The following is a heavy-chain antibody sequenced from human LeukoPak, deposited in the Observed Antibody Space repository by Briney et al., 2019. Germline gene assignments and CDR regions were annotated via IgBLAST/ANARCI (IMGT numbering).Heavy chain of an antibody. J-gene: IGHJ3*02. Sequence: SETLSLTCIVSGGSISSYYWNWIRQSAGKGLEWIGRIYTSGSTNYNPSLKSRVTMSVDTSKNQFSLKLSSVTAADTAVYYCARARAHCSSTSCYTGDAFDIWGQGTMVTVSS. CDR2: IYTSGST. V-gene: IGHV4-4*07. D-gene: IGHD2-2*02. CDR1: GGSISSYY. CDR3: ARARAHCSSTSCYTGDAFDI.